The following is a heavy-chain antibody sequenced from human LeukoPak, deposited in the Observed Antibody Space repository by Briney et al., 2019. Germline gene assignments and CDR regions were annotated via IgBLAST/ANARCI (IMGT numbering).Heavy chain of an antibody. D-gene: IGHD3-22*01. V-gene: IGHV1-18*01. CDR2: TSAYNGNT. Sequence: ASVTVSCKASGYSFTSYGISWVRQARGQGREWMGWTSAYNGNTNYAQKFQGRVTMTTDTSTSTAYMELRSLRSDDTAVYYCARDPRWNYYDNSAYSRLDYWGQGTLVTVSS. CDR1: GYSFTSYG. CDR3: ARDPRWNYYDNSAYSRLDY. J-gene: IGHJ4*02.